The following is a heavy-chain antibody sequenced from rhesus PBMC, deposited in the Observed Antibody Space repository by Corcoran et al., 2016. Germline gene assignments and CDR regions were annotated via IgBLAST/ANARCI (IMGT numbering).Heavy chain of an antibody. J-gene: IGHJ4*01. Sequence: QVQLQESGPAVVKPSETLSLTCAVSGGSISSSNWWSWIRQSPGKGLEWIGGIYGSGGSTEYNPSLKSRVTISIDTSKNQFSLKLSSVTAADTAVYYCARRAIAAADFDYWDQGVLVTVSS. CDR1: GGSISSSNW. V-gene: IGHV4-93*02. CDR3: ARRAIAAADFDY. D-gene: IGHD6-25*01. CDR2: IYGSGGST.